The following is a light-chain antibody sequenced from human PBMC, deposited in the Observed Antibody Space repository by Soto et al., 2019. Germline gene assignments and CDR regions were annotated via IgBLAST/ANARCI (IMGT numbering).Light chain of an antibody. CDR3: QQYHYSWA. CDR1: QSIRSH. V-gene: IGKV3-15*01. Sequence: EIVMTQSPATLSVSTGETATLSCRASQSIRSHLAWYQQKHGQTPSLLIYGASTRATGIPARFSGSGSGTEFTLTSSRLQSEDFAGDYCQQYHYSWAFGQGTKVEIK. CDR2: GAS. J-gene: IGKJ1*01.